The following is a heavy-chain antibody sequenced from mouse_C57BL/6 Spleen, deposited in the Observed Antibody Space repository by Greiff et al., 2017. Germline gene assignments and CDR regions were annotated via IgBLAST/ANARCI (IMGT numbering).Heavy chain of an antibody. V-gene: IGHV1-15*01. D-gene: IGHD1-2*01. CDR2: IDPETGGT. CDR1: GYTFTDYE. J-gene: IGHJ2*01. Sequence: QVQLKESGAELVRPGASVTLSCKASGYTFTDYEMHWVKQTPVHGLEWIGAIDPETGGTAYNQKFKGKAILTADKSSSTAYMELRSLTSEDSAVYYCTRSRTADYWGQGTTLTVSS. CDR3: TRSRTADY.